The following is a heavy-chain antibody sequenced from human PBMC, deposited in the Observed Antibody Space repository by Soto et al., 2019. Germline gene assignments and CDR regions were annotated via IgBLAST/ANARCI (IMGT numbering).Heavy chain of an antibody. D-gene: IGHD4-4*01. CDR2: MNEDGSER. CDR1: GFSFISAW. V-gene: IGHV3-7*03. Sequence: GGSLRLSCAVSGFSFISAWMTWIRQAPGRGLERVAIMNEDGSERYYVDSVKGRFTISRDNAKNALFLQMNSLRVEDTAVYFCARDRAYSRFDYWGQGSLVTVSS. CDR3: ARDRAYSRFDY. J-gene: IGHJ4*02.